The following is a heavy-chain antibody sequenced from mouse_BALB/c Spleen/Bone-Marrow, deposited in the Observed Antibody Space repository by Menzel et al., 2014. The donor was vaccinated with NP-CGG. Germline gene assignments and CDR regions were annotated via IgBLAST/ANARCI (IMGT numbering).Heavy chain of an antibody. CDR2: IHPNSGNT. D-gene: IGHD1-2*01. CDR3: ARGGTALDY. V-gene: IGHV1S130*01. J-gene: IGHJ2*01. Sequence: QVQLKESGSVLVRPGASVKLSCKASGYTFTSSWMHWAKQRPGQGLEWIGEIHPNSGNTNYNEKFKGKATLTVDTSSSTAYVDLSSLTSEDSAVYYCARGGTALDYWGQGTTLTVSS. CDR1: GYTFTSSW.